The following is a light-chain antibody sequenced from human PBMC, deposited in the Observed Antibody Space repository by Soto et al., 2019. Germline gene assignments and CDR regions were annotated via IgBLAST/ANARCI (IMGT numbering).Light chain of an antibody. CDR3: QQYGSSIT. J-gene: IGKJ5*01. V-gene: IGKV3-20*01. CDR2: GAS. CDR1: QSVSSSY. Sequence: EIVFTQSPGTLSLSPGERATLSCRASQSVSSSYLAWYQQKPGQAPSLLIYGASSRATGIPDRFSGSGSGTDFTLTISRLQPEDFAVYYCQQYGSSITFGQGTRLEIK.